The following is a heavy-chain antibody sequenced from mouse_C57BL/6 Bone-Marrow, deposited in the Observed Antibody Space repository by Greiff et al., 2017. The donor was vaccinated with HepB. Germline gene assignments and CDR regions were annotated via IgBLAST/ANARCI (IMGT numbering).Heavy chain of an antibody. CDR2: IRSKSNNYAT. D-gene: IGHD2-1*01. Sequence: VQLKQSGGGLVQPKGSLKLSCAASGFSFNTYAMNWVRQAPGKGLEWVARIRSKSNNYATYYADSVKDRFTISRDDSESMLYLQMNNLKTEDTAMYYCVSPLLFYWGQGTSVTVSS. V-gene: IGHV10-1*01. CDR3: VSPLLFY. CDR1: GFSFNTYA. J-gene: IGHJ4*01.